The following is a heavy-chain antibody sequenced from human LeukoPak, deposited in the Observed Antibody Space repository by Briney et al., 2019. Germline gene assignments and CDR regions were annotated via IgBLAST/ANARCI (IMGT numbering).Heavy chain of an antibody. CDR2: INPNSGGT. V-gene: IGHV1-2*02. CDR1: GYTFTGDY. CDR3: ARSRAGPREARIAARPFDY. J-gene: IGHJ4*02. Sequence: DSVTVSCKASGYTFTGDYMHWERQAPGQGLEGMGWINPNSGGTNYAQKLQGRVTMTRDTSISTAYMELSRLRSDDTAVYYCARSRAGPREARIAARPFDYWGQGTLVTVSA. D-gene: IGHD6-6*01.